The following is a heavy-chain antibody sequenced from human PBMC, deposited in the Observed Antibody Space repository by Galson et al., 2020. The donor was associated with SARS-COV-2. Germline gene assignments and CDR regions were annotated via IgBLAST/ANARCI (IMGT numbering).Heavy chain of an antibody. CDR3: APRPPYQLAQFGY. D-gene: IGHD2-2*01. CDR1: GLSFSSYA. J-gene: IGHJ4*02. Sequence: TGGSLRLSCSASGLSFSSYAMHWVRQAPGKGLEFVSAMSSNGVTTYYADSVKGRFTISRDNSKNTVSLQMSNLRPEDTAVYYCAPRPPYQLAQFGYWGQGTLVTVPS. CDR2: MSSNGVTT. V-gene: IGHV3-64D*09.